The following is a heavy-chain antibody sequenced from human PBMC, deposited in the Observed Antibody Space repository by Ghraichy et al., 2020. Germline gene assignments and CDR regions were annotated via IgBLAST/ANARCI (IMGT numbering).Heavy chain of an antibody. V-gene: IGHV3-23*01. Sequence: LSLTCAVSGLTFSNFAMAWVRQAPGKGLEWVSTISGSGGSIWYADSGKGRFIISRDNSRSTFYLQMNSLRAEDTAVYYCAQGKGSGSYVNWSFNIWGRGTPVTVSP. J-gene: IGHJ2*01. CDR3: AQGKGSGSYVNWSFNI. D-gene: IGHD1-26*01. CDR1: GLTFSNFA. CDR2: ISGSGGSI.